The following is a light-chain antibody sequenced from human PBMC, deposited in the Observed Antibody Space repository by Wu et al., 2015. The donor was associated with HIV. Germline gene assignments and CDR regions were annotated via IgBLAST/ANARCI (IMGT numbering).Light chain of an antibody. CDR2: AAS. CDR1: QGISNY. V-gene: IGKV1-27*01. Sequence: DIQMTQSPSSLSASVGDRVTITCRASQGISNYLAWYQQKPGKVPKLLIYAASTLQSGVPSRFSGSRSGTDFTLTISNLQPEDSATYFCQQTYNTPPAFGQGTRLEIK. CDR3: QQTYNTPPA. J-gene: IGKJ5*01.